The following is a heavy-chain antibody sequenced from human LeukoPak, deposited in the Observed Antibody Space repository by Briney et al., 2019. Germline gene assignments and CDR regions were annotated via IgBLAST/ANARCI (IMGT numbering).Heavy chain of an antibody. V-gene: IGHV3-11*01. CDR2: ISSSGSTI. Sequence: GGSLRLSCAASGFTFSDYYMSWIRQAPGKGLEWVSYISSSGSTIYYADSVKGRFTISGDNAKNSLYLQMNSLRAEDTAVYYCASCHYDSSGPFDYWGQGTLVTVSS. J-gene: IGHJ4*02. CDR1: GFTFSDYY. D-gene: IGHD3-22*01. CDR3: ASCHYDSSGPFDY.